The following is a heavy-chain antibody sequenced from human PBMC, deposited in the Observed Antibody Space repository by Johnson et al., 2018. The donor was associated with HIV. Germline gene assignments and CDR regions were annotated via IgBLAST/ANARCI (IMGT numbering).Heavy chain of an antibody. CDR3: AAYYDFWSGSYTSGFDI. Sequence: VQLVESGGGVVQPGRSLRLSCAASGFTFSSYAMHWVRQAPGKGLEWVAVISYDGSNQYYADSVKGRFTISRYNSKNTVFLQMNSLRPEDTAMYYCAAYYDFWSGSYTSGFDIWGQGTMVTVSS. V-gene: IGHV3-30*04. CDR2: ISYDGSNQ. CDR1: GFTFSSYA. J-gene: IGHJ3*02. D-gene: IGHD3-3*01.